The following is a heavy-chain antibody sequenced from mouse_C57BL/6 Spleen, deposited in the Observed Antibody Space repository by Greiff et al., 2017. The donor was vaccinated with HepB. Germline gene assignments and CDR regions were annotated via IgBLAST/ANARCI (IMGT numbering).Heavy chain of an antibody. J-gene: IGHJ1*03. CDR1: GFTFSSYA. CDR3: AREGVLRYFDV. V-gene: IGHV5-4*01. CDR2: ISDGGSYT. D-gene: IGHD1-1*01. Sequence: EVMLVESGGGLVKPGGSLKLSCAASGFTFSSYAMSWVRQTPEKRLEWVATISDGGSYTYYPDNVKGRFTISRDNAKNNLYLQMSHLKSEDTAMYYGAREGVLRYFDVWGTGTTVTVSS.